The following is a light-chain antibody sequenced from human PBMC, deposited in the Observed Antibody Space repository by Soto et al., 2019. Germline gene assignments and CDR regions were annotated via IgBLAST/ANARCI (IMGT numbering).Light chain of an antibody. CDR2: DAS. Sequence: DIQMTQSPSTLSASVGDRVTITCRASQSISSWLAWYQQKPGKAPKLLIYDASSLESGVPSRFSGSGSGTEFTLTISSLQPDDFATYYCKQYNSYWTFGHGTKVDIK. J-gene: IGKJ1*01. CDR1: QSISSW. CDR3: KQYNSYWT. V-gene: IGKV1-5*01.